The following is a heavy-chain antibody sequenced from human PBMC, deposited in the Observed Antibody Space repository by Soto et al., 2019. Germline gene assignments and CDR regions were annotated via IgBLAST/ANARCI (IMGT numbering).Heavy chain of an antibody. V-gene: IGHV3-21*01. Sequence: GGSLRLSCAASGFTFSSYSMNWVRQAPGKGLEWVSSISSSSSYIYYADSVKGRFTISRDNAKNSLYLQMNSLRAEDTAVYYCARDLSRKGTEFTDAFDIWGQGTMVTVSS. CDR2: ISSSSSYI. CDR3: ARDLSRKGTEFTDAFDI. D-gene: IGHD1-7*01. J-gene: IGHJ3*02. CDR1: GFTFSSYS.